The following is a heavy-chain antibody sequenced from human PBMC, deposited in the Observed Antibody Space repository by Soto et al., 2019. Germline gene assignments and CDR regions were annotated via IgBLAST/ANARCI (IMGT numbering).Heavy chain of an antibody. CDR2: TYFRSKWYN. CDR1: GDSVSSNTAS. D-gene: IGHD5-12*01. V-gene: IGHV6-1*01. Sequence: SQTLSLTCAISGDSVSSNTASWNWIRQSPSRGLEWLGRTYFRSKWYNDYAVSVKSRVIINPDTSNNQFSLQLNSVTPEDTAVYFCAKGDNLGPKTGYAFDPWGQGIMVTVSS. CDR3: AKGDNLGPKTGYAFDP. J-gene: IGHJ5*02.